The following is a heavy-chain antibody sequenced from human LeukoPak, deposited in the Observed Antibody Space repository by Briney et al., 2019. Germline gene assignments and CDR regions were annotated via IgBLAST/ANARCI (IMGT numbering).Heavy chain of an antibody. J-gene: IGHJ5*02. CDR1: GYSFTTYW. CDR2: IYPDDSDA. CDR3: ARQRRASASVNYFDP. V-gene: IGHV5-51*01. Sequence: GESLKISCGTSGYSFTTYWIGWVRQVPGAGLEWVGAIYPDDSDARYSPPFQGQVIISADKSVRTAYLQWTSLKASDTAIYYCARQRRASASVNYFDPWGQGTLVTVSS. D-gene: IGHD3-10*01.